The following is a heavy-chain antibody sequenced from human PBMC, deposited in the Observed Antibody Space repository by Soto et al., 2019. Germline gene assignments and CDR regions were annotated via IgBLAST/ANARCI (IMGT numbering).Heavy chain of an antibody. D-gene: IGHD4-17*01. Sequence: SETLSLTCTVFGGSISSSSYYWGWIRQPPGKGLEWIGSIYYSGSTYYNPSLKSRVTISVDTSKNQFSLKLSSVTAADTAVYYCASLDKGGDYGDAFDIWGQGTMVTVSS. CDR2: IYYSGST. V-gene: IGHV4-39*01. J-gene: IGHJ3*02. CDR3: ASLDKGGDYGDAFDI. CDR1: GGSISSSSYY.